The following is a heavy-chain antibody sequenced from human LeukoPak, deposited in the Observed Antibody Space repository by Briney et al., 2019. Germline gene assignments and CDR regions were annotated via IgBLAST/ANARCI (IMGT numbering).Heavy chain of an antibody. CDR3: ARDRRGSYYTFDV. D-gene: IGHD1-26*01. V-gene: IGHV4-59*01. CDR1: GASINGYF. CDR2: VSHTGAT. J-gene: IGHJ3*01. Sequence: SETLSLTCSVSGASINGYFWNWVRQTPERGLEWIGYVSHTGATTSNPTLKSRVSITIDTSKRQISLSMTSWTAADSALYYCARDRRGSYYTFDVWGPGTIVSVS.